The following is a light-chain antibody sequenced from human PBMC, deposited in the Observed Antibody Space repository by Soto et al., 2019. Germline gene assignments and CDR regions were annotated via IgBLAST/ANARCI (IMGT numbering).Light chain of an antibody. J-gene: IGKJ2*01. CDR2: GAS. Sequence: ETVMTQSPATLSVSPGERATLSCRASQSVSSNLAWYQQKPGQAPRLLIYGASTRATGIPARFSGSGSGTEFTLTISSLQSEDFAVYYCQQYNNWPPYTFGHGTKLEIK. CDR1: QSVSSN. V-gene: IGKV3-15*01. CDR3: QQYNNWPPYT.